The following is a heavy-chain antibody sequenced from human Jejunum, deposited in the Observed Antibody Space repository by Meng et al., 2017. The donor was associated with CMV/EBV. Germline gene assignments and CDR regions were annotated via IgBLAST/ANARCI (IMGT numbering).Heavy chain of an antibody. Sequence: GASIRSYSWTWIRQPPGKGLEWIGCIYYSVYTHYNPSLKSRVTISVDTSRNQFSLRLTSVTAADTAVYFCAKFSATGAYYLGMDVWGQGTSVTVSS. V-gene: IGHV4-59*01. J-gene: IGHJ6*02. D-gene: IGHD7-27*01. CDR1: GASIRSYS. CDR2: IYYSVYT. CDR3: AKFSATGAYYLGMDV.